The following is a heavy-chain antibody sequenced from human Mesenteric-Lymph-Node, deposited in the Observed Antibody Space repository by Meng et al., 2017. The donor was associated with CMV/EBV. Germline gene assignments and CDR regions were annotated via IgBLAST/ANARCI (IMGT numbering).Heavy chain of an antibody. Sequence: CKASGYTFTSYAMHWVRQAPGQRLEWMGWINAGNGNTKYSQKFQGRVTITRDTSASTAYMELSSLTSEDTAVYYCARYGSGSTFQFDYWGQGTLVTVSS. D-gene: IGHD3-10*01. J-gene: IGHJ4*02. CDR2: INAGNGNT. CDR1: GYTFTSYA. V-gene: IGHV1-3*01. CDR3: ARYGSGSTFQFDY.